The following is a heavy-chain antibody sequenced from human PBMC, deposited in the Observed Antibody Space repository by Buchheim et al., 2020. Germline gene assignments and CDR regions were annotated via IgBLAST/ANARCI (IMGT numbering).Heavy chain of an antibody. Sequence: ELQVVESGGGLVQPGGSLRLSFAASGFTFGRYWMHWVRQAPGGELVWVSRINEDGSHTTYTDSVKGRFPISIDNAKNTPYLQMNSLTAEDTAVYYCSKDMSGAEDSWGQGTL. CDR2: INEDGSHT. V-gene: IGHV3-74*03. CDR1: GFTFGRYW. J-gene: IGHJ4*02. D-gene: IGHD2-15*01. CDR3: SKDMSGAEDS.